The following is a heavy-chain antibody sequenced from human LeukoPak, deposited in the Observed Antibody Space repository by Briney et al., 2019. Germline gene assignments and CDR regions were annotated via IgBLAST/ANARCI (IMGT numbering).Heavy chain of an antibody. J-gene: IGHJ4*02. D-gene: IGHD5-12*01. V-gene: IGHV3-21*01. CDR3: ARDVVATSRCDY. CDR2: ISSSSSYI. Sequence: GGSLRLSCAASGFTFSSYSMNWVRQAPGKGLEWVSSISSSSSYIYYADSVKGRFTISRDNAKNSLYLQMNSLGAEDTAVYYCARDVVATSRCDYWGQGTLVTVSS. CDR1: GFTFSSYS.